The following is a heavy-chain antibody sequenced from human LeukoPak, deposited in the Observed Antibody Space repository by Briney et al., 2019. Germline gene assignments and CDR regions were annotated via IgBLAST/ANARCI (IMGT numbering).Heavy chain of an antibody. J-gene: IGHJ4*02. CDR1: GFTFSNAW. Sequence: GGSLRLSCAASGFTFSNAWMSWVRQAPGKGLEWVGRIKREPDGGTTDYAAPVKGRFTISRDDSKNTLYLQMNSLRAEDTAVYYCAKIFLEWLSNPFDYWGQGTLVTVSS. D-gene: IGHD3-3*01. CDR3: AKIFLEWLSNPFDY. V-gene: IGHV3-15*01. CDR2: IKREPDGGTT.